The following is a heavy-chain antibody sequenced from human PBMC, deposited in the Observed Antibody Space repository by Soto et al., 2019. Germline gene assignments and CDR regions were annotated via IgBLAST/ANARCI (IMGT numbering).Heavy chain of an antibody. CDR1: GFTFNSLS. V-gene: IGHV3-30*04. J-gene: IGHJ4*02. Sequence: QVQLVESGGGMVQPGTSLRLSCAASGFTFNSLSLHWVRQRPDKGLEWVAVISHDGRVTFYADFVKGRLTVSRENSKNTIYLQVNSLSAEDTAVYYCAREPYGDSQYFDYWGQGTLVTVSS. CDR3: AREPYGDSQYFDY. D-gene: IGHD2-21*02. CDR2: ISHDGRVT.